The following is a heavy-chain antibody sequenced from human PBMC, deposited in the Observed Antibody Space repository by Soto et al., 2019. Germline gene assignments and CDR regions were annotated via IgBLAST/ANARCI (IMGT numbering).Heavy chain of an antibody. CDR1: GGSISSGGYY. V-gene: IGHV4-31*03. D-gene: IGHD3-10*01. Sequence: PSETLSLTCPVSGGSISSGGYYWSWIRQHPGKGLEWIGYIYYSGSTYYNPSLKSRVTISVDTSKNQFSLKLSSETAADTAVYYCARVFGFGGMDVWGQGTTVTVSS. CDR2: IYYSGST. CDR3: ARVFGFGGMDV. J-gene: IGHJ6*02.